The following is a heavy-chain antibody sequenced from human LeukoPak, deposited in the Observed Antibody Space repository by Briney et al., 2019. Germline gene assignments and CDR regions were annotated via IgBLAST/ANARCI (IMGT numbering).Heavy chain of an antibody. D-gene: IGHD1-26*01. CDR3: ARGIVGATKGYQHWFDP. CDR2: IYHSGST. J-gene: IGHJ5*02. CDR1: GCSISSGYY. Sequence: SETLSLTCTVSGCSISSGYYWGWIRQPPGKGLEWIGSIYHSGSTYYNPSLKSRVTISVDTSKNQFSLKLSSVTAADTAVYYCARGIVGATKGYQHWFDPWGQGTLVTVSS. V-gene: IGHV4-38-2*02.